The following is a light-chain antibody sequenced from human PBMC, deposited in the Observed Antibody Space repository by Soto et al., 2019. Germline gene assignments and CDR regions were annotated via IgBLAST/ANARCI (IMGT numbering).Light chain of an antibody. CDR2: EAT. CDR3: CLYASSSTFI. CDR1: SSDIGSYNL. Sequence: QSALTQPASVSGCPGQSITISCTGTSSDIGSYNLVSWYQQHPGKAPKLMIYEATKRPSGVSNRFSGSKSGNTASLTISGLQAEDEADYYCCLYASSSTFIFGGGTKLTVL. J-gene: IGLJ2*01. V-gene: IGLV2-23*02.